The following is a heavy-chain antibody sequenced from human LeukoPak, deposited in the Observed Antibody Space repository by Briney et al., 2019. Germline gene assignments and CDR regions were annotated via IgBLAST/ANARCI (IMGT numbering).Heavy chain of an antibody. CDR1: GFTFSSYW. CDR3: ARDWTTAPTYYYYYYMDV. Sequence: PTGGSLRLSCAASGFTFSSYWMSWVRQAPGKGLEWVANIKQDGSEKYYVDSVKGRFTISRDNAKNSLYLQMNSLRAEDTAVYYCARDWTTAPTYYYYYYMDVWGKGTTVTVSS. J-gene: IGHJ6*03. V-gene: IGHV3-7*01. CDR2: IKQDGSEK. D-gene: IGHD4-17*01.